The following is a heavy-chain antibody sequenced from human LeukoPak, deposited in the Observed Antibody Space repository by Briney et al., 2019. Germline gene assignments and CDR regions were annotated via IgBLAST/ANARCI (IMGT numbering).Heavy chain of an antibody. CDR3: ARHYMVRGIDEYFLH. CDR1: GYNFKSYW. V-gene: IGHV5-51*01. Sequence: GESLMIYSRASGYNFKSYWIGWDRQMPGKGLEWMGIIYPGNSDTRYRPSFQGQVTISADKSISTAYLQWNSLKASDTAMYYCARHYMVRGIDEYFLHWGQGTLVTVSS. D-gene: IGHD3-10*01. J-gene: IGHJ1*01. CDR2: IYPGNSDT.